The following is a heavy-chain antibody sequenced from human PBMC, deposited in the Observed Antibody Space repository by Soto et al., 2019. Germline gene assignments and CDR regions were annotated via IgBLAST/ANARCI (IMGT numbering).Heavy chain of an antibody. V-gene: IGHV3-23*01. Sequence: GGSLRLSCVASGFTFSDYVLYWVRQPPGKGLEFVTEDADSVRGRFIISRDSSTNTFYLQMNRLRVEDTALYYCAKDLYPGPPSYYFESWGQGTLVTVSS. D-gene: IGHD2-21*01. CDR1: GFTFSDYV. J-gene: IGHJ5*01. CDR3: AKDLYPGPPSYYFES.